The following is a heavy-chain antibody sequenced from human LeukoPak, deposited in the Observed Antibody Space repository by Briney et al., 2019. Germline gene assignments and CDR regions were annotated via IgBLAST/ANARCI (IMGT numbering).Heavy chain of an antibody. D-gene: IGHD6-19*01. CDR3: ARGKADGYSSGWYYFDY. CDR2: IYYSGTT. CDR1: GGSISSYY. Sequence: SGTLSLTCTVSGGSISSYYWSWIRQPPGKGLEWIGYIYYSGTTNYNPSLKSRVTISVDTSKNQFSLKLTSVTAADTAVYYCARGKADGYSSGWYYFDYWGQGTLVTVSS. V-gene: IGHV4-59*01. J-gene: IGHJ4*02.